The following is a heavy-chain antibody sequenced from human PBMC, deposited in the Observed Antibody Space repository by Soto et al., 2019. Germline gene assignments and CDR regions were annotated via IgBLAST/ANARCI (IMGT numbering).Heavy chain of an antibody. Sequence: SETLTLTCAVSGDSVSSSCWWTWAGKPPGKGVEWIGEIYHTETANYAPCLRSRVTISLDKSMNQFSLRFNSVTPADSAGYYCARDDLGTFDNWGQGIRVTVSS. CDR3: ARDDLGTFDN. CDR1: GDSVSSSCW. D-gene: IGHD2-21*02. CDR2: IYHTETA. V-gene: IGHV4-4*02. J-gene: IGHJ4*02.